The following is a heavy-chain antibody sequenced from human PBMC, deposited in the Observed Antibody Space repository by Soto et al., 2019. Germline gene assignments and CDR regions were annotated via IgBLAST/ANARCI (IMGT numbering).Heavy chain of an antibody. CDR3: AKSYDLYYGMDV. Sequence: VESLKISCNGSGDSFTSYWISWGRQMPGKGLEWMGRIDPSDSYTNYSPSFQGHVTISADKPISTAYLQWSSLKASDTAMYYCAKSYDLYYGMDVWGQGTTVTVS. J-gene: IGHJ6*02. CDR2: IDPSDSYT. CDR1: GDSFTSYW. D-gene: IGHD3-22*01. V-gene: IGHV5-10-1*01.